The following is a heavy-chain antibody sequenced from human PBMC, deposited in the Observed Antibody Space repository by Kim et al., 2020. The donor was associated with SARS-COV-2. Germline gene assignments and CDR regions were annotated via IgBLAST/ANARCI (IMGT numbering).Heavy chain of an antibody. CDR3: AIWAHTYEGGAFDI. V-gene: IGHV3-30-3*01. J-gene: IGHJ3*02. D-gene: IGHD5-12*01. CDR2: ISYDGSNK. Sequence: GGSLRLSCAASGFTFSSYAMHWVRQAPGKGLEWVAVISYDGSNKYYADSVKGRFTISRDNSKNTLYLQMNSLRAEDTAGYYCAIWAHTYEGGAFDIWGQG. CDR1: GFTFSSYA.